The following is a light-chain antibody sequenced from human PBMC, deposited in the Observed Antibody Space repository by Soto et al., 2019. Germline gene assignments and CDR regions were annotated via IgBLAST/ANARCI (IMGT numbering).Light chain of an antibody. CDR2: RAS. CDR1: QAITSW. J-gene: IGKJ4*01. V-gene: IGKV1-12*01. Sequence: DIQMTQSPSSVSASVGDRVTITCRASQAITSWLAWYQQKPGKAPKLLIYRASNLQSGVPSRFSGSGSGTDFTLTISGLQPADFATYYCQQTTTFTLTFGGGTKVEI. CDR3: QQTTTFTLT.